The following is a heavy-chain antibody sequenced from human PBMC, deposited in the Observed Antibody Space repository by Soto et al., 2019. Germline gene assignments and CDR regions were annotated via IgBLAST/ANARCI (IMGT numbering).Heavy chain of an antibody. Sequence: QVQLVQSGAEVKKPGASVKVSCKASGYTFTSYGISWVRQAPGQGLEWMGWISAYNGNTNYVQKLQGRVTMTTDTSTSTAYMELRSLRSDDTAVYYCARNADIVVVPAARYYGMDVWGQGTTVTVSS. V-gene: IGHV1-18*04. D-gene: IGHD2-2*01. CDR3: ARNADIVVVPAARYYGMDV. CDR1: GYTFTSYG. CDR2: ISAYNGNT. J-gene: IGHJ6*02.